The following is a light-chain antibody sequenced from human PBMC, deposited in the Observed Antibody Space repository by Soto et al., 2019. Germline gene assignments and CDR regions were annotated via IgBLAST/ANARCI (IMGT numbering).Light chain of an antibody. Sequence: QSALTQPASVSGSPGQSITISCTGSSSDVGANIYVSWYQQHPGKAPKLMIYEVTNRPSGVSYRFSGSRSDNTASLTISGLQAEDEADYYCSSYTTFRTVLFGGGNKVTVL. CDR3: SSYTTFRTVL. CDR2: EVT. J-gene: IGLJ2*01. V-gene: IGLV2-14*01. CDR1: SSDVGANIY.